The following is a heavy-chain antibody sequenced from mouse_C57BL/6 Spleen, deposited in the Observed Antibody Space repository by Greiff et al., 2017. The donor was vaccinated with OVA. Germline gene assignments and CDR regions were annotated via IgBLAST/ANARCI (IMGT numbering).Heavy chain of an antibody. CDR2: FDPNSGGT. CDR3: ARSRGITTGGRYFDV. Sequence: VQLQQPGAELVKPGAPVKLSCKASGYTFTSYWLHWVKQRPGRGFEWIGMFDPNSGGTKYNEKFRSKATLPVDKPSSTADIRRSSLTCEDASDYYCARSRGITTGGRYFDVWGTGTTVTVSS. J-gene: IGHJ1*03. D-gene: IGHD1-1*01. CDR1: GYTFTSYW. V-gene: IGHV1-72*01.